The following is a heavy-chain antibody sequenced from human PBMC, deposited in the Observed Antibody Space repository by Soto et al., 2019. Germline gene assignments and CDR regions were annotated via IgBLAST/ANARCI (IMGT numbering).Heavy chain of an antibody. D-gene: IGHD4-17*01. Sequence: QVQLQQWGAGLLKPSETLSLTCAVYGGSFSGYYWNWVRQPPGKGLEWIGKIKHSGGTHYNPSLKFRVYISVDTSKNQVSLRLTSVTDADTAVYYCARAYDYGDPRDALDTWGQGTMVTVSS. CDR1: GGSFSGYY. CDR3: ARAYDYGDPRDALDT. CDR2: IKHSGGT. J-gene: IGHJ3*02. V-gene: IGHV4-34*01.